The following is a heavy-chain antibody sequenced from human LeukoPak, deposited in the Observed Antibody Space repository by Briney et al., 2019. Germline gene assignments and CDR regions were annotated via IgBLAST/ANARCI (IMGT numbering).Heavy chain of an antibody. V-gene: IGHV4-39*01. D-gene: IGHD5/OR15-5a*01. J-gene: IGHJ4*02. CDR2: IYYSGST. CDR3: ARWSTLGHYFDY. CDR1: GGSISSSSYY. Sequence: SETLSLTCTVYGGSISSSSYYWGWIRQPPGKGLEWIGSIYYSGSTYYNLSLKSRVTISVDTSKNQFSLKLSSVAAADTAVYCCARWSTLGHYFDYWGQGTLVTVSS.